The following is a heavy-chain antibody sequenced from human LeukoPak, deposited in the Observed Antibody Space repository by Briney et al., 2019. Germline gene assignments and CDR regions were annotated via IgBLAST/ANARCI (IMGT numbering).Heavy chain of an antibody. D-gene: IGHD3-10*01. Sequence: GGSLRFSCAASGFTFSSYSMNWVRQTPEKGLVWVSRITHYGSTNYADSVKGRFTISRDNARRTLYLQMNNLRDEDTAVYYCARDYYGRFDYWGQGTLVTVSS. CDR2: ITHYGST. CDR3: ARDYYGRFDY. CDR1: GFTFSSYS. V-gene: IGHV3-74*01. J-gene: IGHJ4*02.